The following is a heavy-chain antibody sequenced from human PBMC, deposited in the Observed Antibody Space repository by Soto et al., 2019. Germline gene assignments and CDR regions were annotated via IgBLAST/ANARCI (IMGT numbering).Heavy chain of an antibody. CDR1: GGSISSSNW. Sequence: QVQLQESRPGLVKPSGTLSLTCAASGGSISSSNWWRWVRQPPGKGLEWIGEIYHSGSTNYNPSLRSRVPLSVDKSKKQFSLDLSSVTAADTAVYYCASWIDYDSSGYCSDYWGQGTLVTVSS. CDR3: ASWIDYDSSGYCSDY. D-gene: IGHD3-22*01. V-gene: IGHV4-4*02. CDR2: IYHSGST. J-gene: IGHJ4*02.